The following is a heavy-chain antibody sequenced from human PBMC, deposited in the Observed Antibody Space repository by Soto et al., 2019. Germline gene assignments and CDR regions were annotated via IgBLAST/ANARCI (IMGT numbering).Heavy chain of an antibody. CDR2: VSGSGGGT. V-gene: IGHV3-23*01. Sequence: EVQLLESGGDLVQPGGSLTLSCAASGFTFNTYGMTWVRQAPGKGLEWVSTVSGSGGGTYYADSVKGRFTISRVNSKNTMYLQMSNLRAEDTAVYFCARIGPYCGGDCYPDFDFWGLGTPVTVSS. J-gene: IGHJ4*02. D-gene: IGHD2-21*02. CDR3: ARIGPYCGGDCYPDFDF. CDR1: GFTFNTYG.